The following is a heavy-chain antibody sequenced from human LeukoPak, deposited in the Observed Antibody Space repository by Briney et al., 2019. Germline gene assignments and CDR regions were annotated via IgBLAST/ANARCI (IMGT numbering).Heavy chain of an antibody. D-gene: IGHD2-2*01. Sequence: PGGSLRLSCAASGFTFSSYAMHWVRQATGKGLEWASGIGSGGATFYAGSVRGRFTISRENDKNSLYLQMNSLRAEGTVTYYSVPGAEGWAYWGEGALVTVFS. J-gene: IGHJ4*02. V-gene: IGHV3-13*01. CDR2: IGSGGAT. CDR1: GFTFSSYA. CDR3: VPGAEGWAY.